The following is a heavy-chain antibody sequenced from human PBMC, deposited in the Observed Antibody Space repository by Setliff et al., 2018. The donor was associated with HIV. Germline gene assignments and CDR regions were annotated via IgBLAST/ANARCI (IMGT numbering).Heavy chain of an antibody. V-gene: IGHV4-4*07. J-gene: IGHJ4*02. D-gene: IGHD6-19*01. Sequence: SETLSLTCTVSGGSISSYYWSWIRQPAGKGLEWIGRIYTSGSTNYNPSLKSRVTMSVDTSKNQFSLKVNSVTAADTAVYYCARLRPSVADRSYFDHWGQGTLVTVSS. CDR3: ARLRPSVADRSYFDH. CDR2: IYTSGST. CDR1: GGSISSYY.